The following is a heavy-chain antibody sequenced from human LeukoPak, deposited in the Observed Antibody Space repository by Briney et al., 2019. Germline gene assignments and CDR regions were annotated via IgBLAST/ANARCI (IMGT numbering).Heavy chain of an antibody. CDR2: INSDGSST. CDR1: GFTFSSYW. D-gene: IGHD3-22*01. V-gene: IGHV3-74*01. CDR3: ARAVGDSSGYYFDY. J-gene: IGHJ4*02. Sequence: GGSLRLSCAASGFTFSSYWMHWVRQAPGKGLVWVSRINSDGSSTSYADSVTGRFTISRDNAKNTLYLQMDSLRAEDTAVYYCARAVGDSSGYYFDYWGQGTLVTVSS.